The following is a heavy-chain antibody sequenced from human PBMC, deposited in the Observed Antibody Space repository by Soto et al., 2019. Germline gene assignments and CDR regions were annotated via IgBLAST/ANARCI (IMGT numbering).Heavy chain of an antibody. CDR3: ARDCSGGSCYPGMDV. V-gene: IGHV3-21*01. Sequence: EVQLVESGGGLVKPGGSLRLSCAASGVNFNSYTINWVRQAPGKRLEWLSSISIRGYIFSTDSVRGRFTISRDNAKNSVYLQIHSLRAEDTAVYFCARDCSGGSCYPGMDVWGQGTTVTVSS. D-gene: IGHD2-15*01. CDR1: GVNFNSYT. J-gene: IGHJ6*02. CDR2: ISIRGYI.